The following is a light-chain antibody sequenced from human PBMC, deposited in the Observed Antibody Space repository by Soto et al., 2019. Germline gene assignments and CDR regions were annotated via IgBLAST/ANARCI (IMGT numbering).Light chain of an antibody. CDR1: QSVSSNS. Sequence: ETVLTQSPGTLSLSPGERATLSCRASQSVSSNSLAWFQQKSGQAPRLLIYCASSRATGIPDRFSARVSGTDFTLTISRLETEDFAVDYCQQYGSSPRTFGQGTKVELK. J-gene: IGKJ1*01. V-gene: IGKV3-20*01. CDR3: QQYGSSPRT. CDR2: CAS.